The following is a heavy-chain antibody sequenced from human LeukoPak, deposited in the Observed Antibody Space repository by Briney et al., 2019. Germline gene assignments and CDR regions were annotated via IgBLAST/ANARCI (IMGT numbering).Heavy chain of an antibody. J-gene: IGHJ4*02. CDR2: ISGSGGST. Sequence: GGSLRLSCAASGFTFSSYAMSWVRQAPGKGLEWVSAISGSGGSTYYADSVKGRFTISRDNSKNTLYLQMNSLRAEDTAVYYCARLWYSSGRWSAWGYFDYWGQGTLVTVSS. CDR1: GFTFSSYA. CDR3: ARLWYSSGRWSAWGYFDY. D-gene: IGHD6-19*01. V-gene: IGHV3-23*01.